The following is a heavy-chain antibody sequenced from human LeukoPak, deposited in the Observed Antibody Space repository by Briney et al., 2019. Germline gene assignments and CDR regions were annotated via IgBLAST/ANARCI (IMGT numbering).Heavy chain of an antibody. CDR3: AELGITMIGGV. Sequence: GGSLRLSCAASGFTVSSNYMNWVRQAPGKGLEWVSYISSSGSTIYYADSVKGRFTISRDNAKNSLYLQMNSLRAEDTAVYYCAELGITMIGGVWGKGTTVTISS. CDR1: GFTVSSNY. CDR2: ISSSGSTI. J-gene: IGHJ6*04. V-gene: IGHV3-48*03. D-gene: IGHD3-10*02.